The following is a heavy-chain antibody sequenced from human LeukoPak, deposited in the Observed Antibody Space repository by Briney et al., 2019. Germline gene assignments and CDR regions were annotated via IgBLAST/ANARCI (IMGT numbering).Heavy chain of an antibody. V-gene: IGHV4-34*01. CDR2: INHSGST. CDR3: ARDTYYYDSSGYPHFDY. D-gene: IGHD3-22*01. Sequence: PSETLSLTCAVYDGSFSGYYWSWIRQPPGKGLEWIGEINHSGSTNYNPSLKSRVTMSVDTSKNQFSLKLSSVTAADTAVYYCARDTYYYDSSGYPHFDYWGQGTLVTVSS. CDR1: DGSFSGYY. J-gene: IGHJ4*02.